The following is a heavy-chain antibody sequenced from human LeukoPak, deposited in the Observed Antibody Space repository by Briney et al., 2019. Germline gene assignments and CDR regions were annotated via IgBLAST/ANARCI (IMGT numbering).Heavy chain of an antibody. V-gene: IGHV1-18*01. CDR1: GYTFTSYG. J-gene: IGHJ5*02. CDR2: ISAYNGNT. D-gene: IGHD3-16*02. Sequence: GASVKVSCKASGYTFTSYGISWVRQAPGQGLEWMGWISAYNGNTNYAQKLQGRVTMTTDTSTSTAYMELRSLRSDDTAVYYCARELPNYDYVWGSYPPNWFDPWGQGTLVTVSS. CDR3: ARELPNYDYVWGSYPPNWFDP.